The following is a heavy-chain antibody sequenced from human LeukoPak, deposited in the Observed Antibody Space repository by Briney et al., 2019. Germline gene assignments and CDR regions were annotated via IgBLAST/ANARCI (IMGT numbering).Heavy chain of an antibody. D-gene: IGHD3-22*01. Sequence: SETLSLTCAVYGGSFSGYSWNWIRQPPVKGLEWVGEINHSGGTNYNPSLKSRVTISVDTSKKQFSLKLSSVTAADTAVYYCARRRRSGYPNYFDYRGQGTLVTVSS. CDR2: INHSGGT. V-gene: IGHV4-34*01. J-gene: IGHJ4*02. CDR1: GGSFSGYS. CDR3: ARRRRSGYPNYFDY.